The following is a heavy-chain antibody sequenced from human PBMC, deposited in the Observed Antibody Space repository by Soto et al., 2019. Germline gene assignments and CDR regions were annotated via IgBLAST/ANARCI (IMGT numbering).Heavy chain of an antibody. CDR1: GFTFSSYG. CDR3: AMDIVVVPAAPDAFDI. Sequence: GGSLRLSCAASGFTFSSYGMHWVRQAPGKGLEWVAVIWYDGSNKYYADSVKGRFTISRDNSKNTLYLQMNSLRAEDTAVYYCAMDIVVVPAAPDAFDIWGQGTIVTVS. J-gene: IGHJ3*02. V-gene: IGHV3-33*01. CDR2: IWYDGSNK. D-gene: IGHD2-2*03.